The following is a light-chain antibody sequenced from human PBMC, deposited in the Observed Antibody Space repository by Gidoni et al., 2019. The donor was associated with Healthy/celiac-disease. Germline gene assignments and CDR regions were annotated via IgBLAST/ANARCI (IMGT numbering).Light chain of an antibody. V-gene: IGKV1-5*03. CDR1: QSISSW. Sequence: DIQMTQSPSTLSASVGDRVTITCRASQSISSWLAWYQQKPGKAPKLLIYKASSLESGVPSRFSGSGSGTEFTLTISSLQPHDFATYYCQQYNSNSPFTFGPGTKVDIK. J-gene: IGKJ3*01. CDR2: KAS. CDR3: QQYNSNSPFT.